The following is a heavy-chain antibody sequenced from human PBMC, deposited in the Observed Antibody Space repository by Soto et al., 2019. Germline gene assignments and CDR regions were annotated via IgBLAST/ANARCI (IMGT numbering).Heavy chain of an antibody. Sequence: GESLKISCKGSGYSFTIYWISWVRQMPGKGLEWMGRIDPSDSYTNYSPSFQGHVTISADKSISTAYPQWSSLKASDTAMYYCARRLDGYNFDYWGQGTLVTVSS. CDR2: IDPSDSYT. V-gene: IGHV5-10-1*01. J-gene: IGHJ4*02. CDR3: ARRLDGYNFDY. CDR1: GYSFTIYW. D-gene: IGHD5-12*01.